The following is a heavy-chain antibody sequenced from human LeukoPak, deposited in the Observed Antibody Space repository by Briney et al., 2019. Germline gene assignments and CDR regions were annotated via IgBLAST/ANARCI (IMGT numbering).Heavy chain of an antibody. CDR3: TTLFTVYDY. Sequence: GGSLRLSCAASGFTFNSYAMSWVRQAPGKGLEWVGRIKSKTDGGTTDYAAPVKGRFTISRDDSKNTLYLQMNSLKTEDTAVYYCTTLFTVYDYWGQGTLVTVSS. D-gene: IGHD4-17*01. CDR1: GFTFNSYA. CDR2: IKSKTDGGTT. V-gene: IGHV3-15*01. J-gene: IGHJ4*02.